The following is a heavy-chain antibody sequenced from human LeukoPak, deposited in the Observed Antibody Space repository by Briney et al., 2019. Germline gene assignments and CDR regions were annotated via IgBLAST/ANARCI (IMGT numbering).Heavy chain of an antibody. CDR2: IYYSRST. V-gene: IGHV4-39*01. CDR3: ARSLGAAMVTSDY. Sequence: SETLSLTCTVSGGSISISSYYWGWIRQPPGKGLEWIGSIYYSRSTYYNPSLKSRVTISVDTSMNQFSLKLSSVTAADTAVYYCARSLGAAMVTSDYWGQGTLVTVSS. J-gene: IGHJ4*02. D-gene: IGHD5-18*01. CDR1: GGSISISSYY.